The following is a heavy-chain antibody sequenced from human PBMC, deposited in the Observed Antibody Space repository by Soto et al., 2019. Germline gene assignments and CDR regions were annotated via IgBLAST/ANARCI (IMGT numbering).Heavy chain of an antibody. CDR2: IYYSGST. D-gene: IGHD2-8*01. V-gene: IGHV4-31*03. CDR3: ASTGWRYCTNGVCSDAFDI. CDR1: GGSISSGGYY. Sequence: LSLTCTVSGGSISSGGYYWSWIRQHPGKGLEWIGYIYYSGSTYYNPSLKSRVTISVDTSKNQFSLKLSSVTAADTAVYYCASTGWRYCTNGVCSDAFDIWGQGTMVTVSS. J-gene: IGHJ3*02.